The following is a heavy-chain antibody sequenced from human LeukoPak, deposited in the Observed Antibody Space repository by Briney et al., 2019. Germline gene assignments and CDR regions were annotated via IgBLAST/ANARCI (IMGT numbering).Heavy chain of an antibody. CDR3: ARGFRGYSGYTIIGY. CDR2: INHSGST. V-gene: IGHV4-34*01. J-gene: IGHJ4*02. CDR1: GGSFSGYY. Sequence: PPETLSLTCAVYGGSFSGYYWSWIRQPPGKGLEWIGEINHSGSTNYNPSLKSRVTISVDTSKNQFSLKLSSVTAADTAVYYCARGFRGYSGYTIIGYWGQGTLVTVSS. D-gene: IGHD5-12*01.